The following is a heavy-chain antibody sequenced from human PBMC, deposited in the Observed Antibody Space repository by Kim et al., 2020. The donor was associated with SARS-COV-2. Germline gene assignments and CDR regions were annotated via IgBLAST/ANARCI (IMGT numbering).Heavy chain of an antibody. J-gene: IGHJ3*02. CDR2: T. Sequence: TNYAQKFQGRVTMTEDTSTDTAYMELSSLRSEDTAVYYCATEGAGDAFDIWGQGTMVTVSS. CDR3: ATEGAGDAFDI. V-gene: IGHV1-24*01. D-gene: IGHD1-26*01.